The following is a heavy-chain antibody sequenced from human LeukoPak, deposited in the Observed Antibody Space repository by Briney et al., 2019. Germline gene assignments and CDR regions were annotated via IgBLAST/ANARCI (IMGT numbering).Heavy chain of an antibody. CDR3: ARSFAGGDDFDI. V-gene: IGHV4-59*08. CDR2: IYYSGST. Sequence: SETLSLTCTVSGGSISSYYWSWIRQPPGKGLEWIGYIYYSGSTNYNPFLTSRVTISVDTSKNQFSLKLSSVTAADAAVYYCARSFAGGDDFDIWGQGTMVTVSS. CDR1: GGSISSYY. J-gene: IGHJ3*02. D-gene: IGHD6-13*01.